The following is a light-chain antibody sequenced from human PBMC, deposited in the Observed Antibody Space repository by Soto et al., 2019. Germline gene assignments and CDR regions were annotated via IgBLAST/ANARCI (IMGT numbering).Light chain of an antibody. CDR3: LLCYAGPHIWV. J-gene: IGLJ3*02. CDR1: TGAVTSGNN. CDR2: STS. V-gene: IGLV7-43*01. Sequence: QAVVTQEPSLTVSPGGTVTLTCASSTGAVTSGNNPNWFQQKPGQAPRALIYSTSNKQSWTPARFSGSLLGGKAALTLSGAQAEDEADSYCLLCYAGPHIWVFGVGIKLTVL.